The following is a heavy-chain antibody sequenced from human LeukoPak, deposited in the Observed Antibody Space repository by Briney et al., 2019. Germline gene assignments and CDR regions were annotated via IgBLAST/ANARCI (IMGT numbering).Heavy chain of an antibody. Sequence: GGSLRLSCTGTRFNFNMFAMHWVSPAQGKGLEWDSGLRRSGTTTNYADSVKGRFTISRDRSQHTMFLQLNSLRLEDTAVYYCAKEQRIRHCSEGVCMEGYYFDYWGQGTLVTVSS. J-gene: IGHJ4*02. D-gene: IGHD2-15*01. V-gene: IGHV3-23*01. CDR1: RFNFNMFA. CDR3: AKEQRIRHCSEGVCMEGYYFDY. CDR2: LRRSGTTT.